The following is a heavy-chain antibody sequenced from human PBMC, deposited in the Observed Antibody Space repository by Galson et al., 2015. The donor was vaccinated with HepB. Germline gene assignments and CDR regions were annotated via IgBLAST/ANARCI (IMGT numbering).Heavy chain of an antibody. D-gene: IGHD2-2*01. J-gene: IGHJ5*02. V-gene: IGHV1-18*01. CDR2: ISAYNGNT. Sequence: SVKVSCKASGYTFTSYGTSWVRQAPGQGLEWMGWISAYNGNTNYAQKLQGRVTMTTDTSTSTAYMELRSLRSDDTAVYYCARESRGYCSSTSCFAFDPWGQGTLVTVSS. CDR1: GYTFTSYG. CDR3: ARESRGYCSSTSCFAFDP.